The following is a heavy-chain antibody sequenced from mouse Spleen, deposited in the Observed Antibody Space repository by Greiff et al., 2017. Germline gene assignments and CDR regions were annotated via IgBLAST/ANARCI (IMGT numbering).Heavy chain of an antibody. V-gene: IGHV1-72*01. Sequence: QVQLQQPGAELVKPGASVKLSCKASGFTFTSYWMHWVRQRPGRGLEWIGRIGPNSGSIKYKDKFKSRSTLTVDQPSRTTYMQRSCLTSEDSAFYYCARYYGQGVYFDYWGQGTTLTVSS. J-gene: IGHJ2*01. CDR3: ARYYGQGVYFDY. CDR1: GFTFTSYW. CDR2: IGPNSGSI. D-gene: IGHD1-1*01.